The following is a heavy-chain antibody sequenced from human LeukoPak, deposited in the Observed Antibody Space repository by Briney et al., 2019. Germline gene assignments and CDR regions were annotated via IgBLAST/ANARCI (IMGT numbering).Heavy chain of an antibody. CDR2: IRYDGSNK. Sequence: GGSLRLSCAASGFTFSSYGMHWVRQAPGKGLEWVAFIRYDGSNKYYADSVKGRFTISRDNFKNTLYLQMNSLRAEDTAVYYCAKEGGITVATIVYFDYWGQGTLVTVSS. J-gene: IGHJ4*02. V-gene: IGHV3-30*02. D-gene: IGHD5-12*01. CDR3: AKEGGITVATIVYFDY. CDR1: GFTFSSYG.